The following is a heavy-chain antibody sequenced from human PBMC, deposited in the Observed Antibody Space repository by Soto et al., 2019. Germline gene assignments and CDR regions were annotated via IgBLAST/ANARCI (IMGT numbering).Heavy chain of an antibody. CDR1: GGTFNFYS. Sequence: QVQLVQSGAEVKKPGSSVRVSCAASGGTFNFYSINWVRQPPGQGLEWMGRINPILDMANFAQKFQGRVTITADKSTSTAYMTRSSLRSEDTAVYYCATSSGSGSAHFDYWAREPWSPSRQ. CDR3: ATSSGSGSAHFDY. D-gene: IGHD3-10*01. V-gene: IGHV1-69*02. CDR2: INPILDMA. J-gene: IGHJ4*02.